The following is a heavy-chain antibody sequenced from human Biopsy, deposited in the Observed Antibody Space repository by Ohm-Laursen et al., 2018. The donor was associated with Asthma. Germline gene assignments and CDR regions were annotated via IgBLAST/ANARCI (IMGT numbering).Heavy chain of an antibody. V-gene: IGHV3-9*01. CDR2: ISWNSATI. Sequence: SLRLSCSASGFKFGEYTMHWVRQAPGKGLEWVSGISWNSATIGYADSVEGRFTISRDNAKNSVFLHMDRLRPEDTAFYYCAKVRSDWVITESFDYWGQGVLVTVSS. CDR1: GFKFGEYT. D-gene: IGHD3-22*01. CDR3: AKVRSDWVITESFDY. J-gene: IGHJ4*02.